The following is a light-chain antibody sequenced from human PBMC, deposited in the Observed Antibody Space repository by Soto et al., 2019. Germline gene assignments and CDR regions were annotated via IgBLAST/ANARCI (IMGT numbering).Light chain of an antibody. CDR1: QSVLYSSNNKNY. CDR2: WAS. CDR3: QQYNNWPIT. J-gene: IGKJ5*01. Sequence: DIVMTQSPDSLAVSLGERATVNCKSSQSVLYSSNNKNYLAWYHQKPGQPPKLLIYWASTRESGVPDRFSGSGSGTDFTLTTSSLQSEDFAVYYCQQYNNWPITFGQGTRLEIK. V-gene: IGKV4-1*01.